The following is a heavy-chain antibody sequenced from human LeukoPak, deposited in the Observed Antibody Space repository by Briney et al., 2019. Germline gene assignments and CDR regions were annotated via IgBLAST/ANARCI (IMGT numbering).Heavy chain of an antibody. J-gene: IGHJ4*02. CDR3: AKPLTGDILTGDNYFDY. CDR2: ISGSGGST. D-gene: IGHD3-9*01. V-gene: IGHV3-23*01. Sequence: PGGSLRLSCAASGFTFSSYAMSWVRQAPGKGLEWVSAISGSGGSTYYADSVKGRFTISRDNSKDTLYLQMNSLRAEDTAVYYCAKPLTGDILTGDNYFDYWGQGTLVTVSS. CDR1: GFTFSSYA.